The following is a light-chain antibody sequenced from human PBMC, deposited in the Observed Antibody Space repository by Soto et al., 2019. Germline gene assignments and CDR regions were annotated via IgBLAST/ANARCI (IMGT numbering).Light chain of an antibody. V-gene: IGLV2-23*02. J-gene: IGLJ2*01. CDR2: EVS. Sequence: QSALTQPASVSGSPGQSITISCTGTNSDVGNYNFVSWYQQHPGKAPKLMIYEVSKRPSGISTRFSGSKSGNTASLTISGLQAEDEADYYCCSYAGSSTHVVFGGGTKLTVL. CDR3: CSYAGSSTHVV. CDR1: NSDVGNYNF.